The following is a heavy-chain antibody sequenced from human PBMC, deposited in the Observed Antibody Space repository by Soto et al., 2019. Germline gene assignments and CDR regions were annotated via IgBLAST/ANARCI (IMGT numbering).Heavy chain of an antibody. CDR2: IYYSRSP. D-gene: IGHD3-22*01. Sequence: AETLSLTCTVSGASINNNYWNWIRQPPGKGLEWIGYIYYSRSPNYNPSLKSRVTISVDTSKNQFSLNLRSVTAADTAVYYCARRAPSYDTSSDGDGMDVWGQGTTVTVSS. J-gene: IGHJ6*02. CDR1: GASINNNY. CDR3: ARRAPSYDTSSDGDGMDV. V-gene: IGHV4-59*01.